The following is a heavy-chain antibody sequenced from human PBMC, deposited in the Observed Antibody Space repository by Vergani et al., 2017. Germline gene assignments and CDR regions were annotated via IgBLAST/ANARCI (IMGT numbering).Heavy chain of an antibody. D-gene: IGHD3-10*01. CDR1: GGTFSSYA. Sequence: QVQLVQSGAEVKKPGSSVKVSCKASGGTFSSYAISWVRQAPGQGLEWMGGIIPIFGTANYAQKFQGGVTITADESTSTAYMALSSLRSEDTAWYYCARPRPVNYYGSGSHFDYWGQGTLVTVSS. J-gene: IGHJ4*02. CDR2: IIPIFGTA. V-gene: IGHV1-69*01. CDR3: ARPRPVNYYGSGSHFDY.